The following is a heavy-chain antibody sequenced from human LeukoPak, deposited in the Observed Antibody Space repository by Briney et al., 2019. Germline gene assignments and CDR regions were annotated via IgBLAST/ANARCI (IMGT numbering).Heavy chain of an antibody. J-gene: IGHJ4*02. V-gene: IGHV1-46*01. Sequence: ASVKVSCKASGYTFTSFYMHWVRQAPGQGLEWMGMIYPRDGSTSYAQKFQGRVTVTRDTSTSTVHMELSGLRSEDTAVYYCARDQEGFDYWGQGTLVTVSS. CDR1: GYTFTSFY. CDR2: IYPRDGST. CDR3: ARDQEGFDY.